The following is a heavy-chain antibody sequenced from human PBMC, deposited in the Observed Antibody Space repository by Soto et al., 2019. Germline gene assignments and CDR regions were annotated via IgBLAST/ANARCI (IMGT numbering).Heavy chain of an antibody. CDR2: INHSGST. D-gene: IGHD3-22*01. Sequence: PSETLSLTCAVYGGSFSGYYWSWIRQPPGKGLEWIGEINHSGSTNYNPSLKSRVTISVDTSKNQFSLKLSSVTAADTAVYYCARAINYFDSSGYYLSYYGMDFWGQGTTVTVSS. CDR3: ARAINYFDSSGYYLSYYGMDF. V-gene: IGHV4-34*01. J-gene: IGHJ6*02. CDR1: GGSFSGYY.